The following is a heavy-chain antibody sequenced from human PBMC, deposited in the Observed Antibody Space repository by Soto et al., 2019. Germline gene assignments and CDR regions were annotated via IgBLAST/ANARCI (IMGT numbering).Heavy chain of an antibody. V-gene: IGHV3-23*01. D-gene: IGHD6-19*01. CDR3: AKEGPDSSGWYAAAFDM. J-gene: IGHJ3*02. CDR1: GFTFSSYA. CDR2: ISGGSGYT. Sequence: EVQLLESGGGLVQPGGSLRLSCAASGFTFSSYAMSWVRQAPGKGLEWVSVISGGSGYTYYADSVKGRFTISRDNSNNTLYLQMNSLSAEDTAVYYCAKEGPDSSGWYAAAFDMWGQGTMVTVSS.